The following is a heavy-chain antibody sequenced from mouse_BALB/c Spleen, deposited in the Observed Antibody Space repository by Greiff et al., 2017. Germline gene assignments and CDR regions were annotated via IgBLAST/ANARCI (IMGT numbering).Heavy chain of an antibody. Sequence: VHVKQSGAELVRPGALVKLSCKASGFNINDYYMHWVKQRPEQGLEWIGWIDPENGNTIYDPKFQGKASITADTSSNTAYLQLSSLTSEDTAVYYCAIYYYGSSTGFAYWGQGTLVTVSA. V-gene: IGHV14-1*02. CDR3: AIYYYGSSTGFAY. J-gene: IGHJ3*01. CDR1: GFNINDYY. CDR2: IDPENGNT. D-gene: IGHD1-1*01.